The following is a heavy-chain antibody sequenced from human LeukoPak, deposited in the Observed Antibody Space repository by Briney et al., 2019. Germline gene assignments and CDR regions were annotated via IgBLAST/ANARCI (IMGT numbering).Heavy chain of an antibody. Sequence: GALVKVSCKASGYTFTGYYIHWVRPAPGQGLEWMGWINPNSGATNYAQKFQGRVSMTRDTSISTAYMDLSRLRSDDTAVYYCARDSTPLDYWGQGTLVTVSS. J-gene: IGHJ4*02. D-gene: IGHD2/OR15-2a*01. V-gene: IGHV1-2*02. CDR1: GYTFTGYY. CDR3: ARDSTPLDY. CDR2: INPNSGAT.